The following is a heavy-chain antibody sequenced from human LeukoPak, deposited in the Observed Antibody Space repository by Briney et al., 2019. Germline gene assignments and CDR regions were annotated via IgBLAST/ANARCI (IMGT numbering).Heavy chain of an antibody. D-gene: IGHD2-15*01. J-gene: IGHJ4*02. CDR3: ARDQAFVYCSGGTCYDDY. V-gene: IGHV1-2*02. Sequence: ASVKVSCKASGYTFPGYYMHWVRQAPGQGLEWMGWINPNSGDTHYAQKFQGRVTMTRDTSINTAYMELSRLRSDDTAVYYCARDQAFVYCSGGTCYDDYWGQGSLVTVSS. CDR1: GYTFPGYY. CDR2: INPNSGDT.